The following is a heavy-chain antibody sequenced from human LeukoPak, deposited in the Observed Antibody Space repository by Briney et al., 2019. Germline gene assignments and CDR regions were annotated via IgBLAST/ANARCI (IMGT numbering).Heavy chain of an antibody. CDR2: IKEDGSEK. J-gene: IGHJ4*02. CDR1: GFTFSRYW. Sequence: PGGSLRLSCAASGFTFSRYWMSWVRQAPGKGLEWVANIKEDGSEKYYVDSVEGRFTISRDNAKNPLYLQMNSLRDEDTAVYYCARDVIAVASTSGFDYWGQGTLVTVSS. CDR3: ARDVIAVASTSGFDY. D-gene: IGHD6-13*01. V-gene: IGHV3-7*01.